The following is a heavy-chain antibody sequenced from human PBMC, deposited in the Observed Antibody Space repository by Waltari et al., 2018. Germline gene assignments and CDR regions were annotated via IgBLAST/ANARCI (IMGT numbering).Heavy chain of an antibody. CDR1: GASVTTAY. CDR2: IYSSGST. D-gene: IGHD6-13*01. V-gene: IGHV4-59*02. CDR3: AKSKSGYSNDHFDF. Sequence: QVQLQESGPGLVKPSETLSLTCTVSGASVTTAYWSWIRQSPGKGLEWMGYIYSSGSTNYNPSLKSRVTLSIDTSKNQFSLTLTSVTAADTAVYYCAKSKSGYSNDHFDFWGQGTLVTVSS. J-gene: IGHJ4*02.